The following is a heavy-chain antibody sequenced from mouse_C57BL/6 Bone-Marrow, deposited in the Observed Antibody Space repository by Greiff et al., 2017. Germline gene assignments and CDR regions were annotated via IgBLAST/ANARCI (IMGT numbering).Heavy chain of an antibody. V-gene: IGHV1-69*01. J-gene: IGHJ3*01. CDR3: ARGWLPFAF. D-gene: IGHD2-2*01. CDR2: IDPSDSYT. CDR1: GYTFTSYW. Sequence: QVQLQQPGAELVMPGASVKLSCKASGYTFTSYWMDWVKQRPGQGLEWIGEIDPSDSYTNYNQKFKGKSTLTVDKSSSTAYMQLSSLTSADSAVYYCARGWLPFAFSGRGPLVPVSA.